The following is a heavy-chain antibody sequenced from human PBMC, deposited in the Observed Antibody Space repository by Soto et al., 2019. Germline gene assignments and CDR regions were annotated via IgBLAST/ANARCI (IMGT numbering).Heavy chain of an antibody. D-gene: IGHD3-10*01. V-gene: IGHV3-49*03. CDR2: IRSKAYGGKT. CDR1: GFTFGDYA. Sequence: PGGSLRLSCTASGFTFGDYAMSWFRQAPGKGLEWVGFIRSKAYGGKTEYAASVKGRFTISRDESKSIAYLQMNSLKTEDTAVYYCTRVSDRMANPPYYYGSESPGYYYGMDVWGQGITITVSS. J-gene: IGHJ6*02. CDR3: TRVSDRMANPPYYYGSESPGYYYGMDV.